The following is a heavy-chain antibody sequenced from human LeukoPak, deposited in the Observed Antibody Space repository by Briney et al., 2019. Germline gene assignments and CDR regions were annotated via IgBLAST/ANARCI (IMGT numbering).Heavy chain of an antibody. Sequence: SETLSLTCTVSGDSISSSSYYWGWIRQPPGKGLEWIGSIFHSGSTYYNPSLKSRVTISVDTSKNQFSLKLTSVTAADTAVYYCARSRSSTGPADYWGQGTLVTVSS. V-gene: IGHV4-39*01. CDR3: ARSRSSTGPADY. CDR1: GDSISSSSYY. J-gene: IGHJ4*02. CDR2: IFHSGST. D-gene: IGHD6-6*01.